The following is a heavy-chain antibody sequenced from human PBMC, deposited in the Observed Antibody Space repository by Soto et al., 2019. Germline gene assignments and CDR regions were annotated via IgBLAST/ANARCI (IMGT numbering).Heavy chain of an antibody. V-gene: IGHV3-30-3*01. CDR2: ISYDGSKK. J-gene: IGHJ4*02. D-gene: IGHD3-9*01. Sequence: PGGSLRLSCTVSGFTFRSFAIHWVRQAPGKGLEWVAVISYDGSKKYYVDSVKGRFTISRDNFKNTLYLQMNSLRPEDTAVYYCARDPYYDILTSTAAFFDHCGQGTLVPVSS. CDR3: ARDPYYDILTSTAAFFDH. CDR1: GFTFRSFA.